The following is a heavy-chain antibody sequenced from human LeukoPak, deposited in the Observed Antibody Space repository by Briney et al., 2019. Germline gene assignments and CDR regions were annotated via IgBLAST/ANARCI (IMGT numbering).Heavy chain of an antibody. Sequence: GGSLRLSCAASGFTFSSYEMIWVRQAPGKGLEWGSYIRSSGSTIYYADSVKGRFTISRDNAKNSLYLQMNSLRAEDTAVYYCANLVGSGYYGSGSYYNLNWGQGTLVTVSS. V-gene: IGHV3-48*03. D-gene: IGHD3-10*01. CDR2: IRSSGSTI. J-gene: IGHJ4*02. CDR3: ANLVGSGYYGSGSYYNLN. CDR1: GFTFSSYE.